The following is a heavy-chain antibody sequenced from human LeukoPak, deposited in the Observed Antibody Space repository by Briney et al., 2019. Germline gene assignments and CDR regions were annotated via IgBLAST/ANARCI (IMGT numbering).Heavy chain of an antibody. CDR3: AKDDVAAFATWYMDV. Sequence: AGGSLRLSCAASGFTFSSYGMSWVRQAPGKGLEWVSAISGSGGSTYYADSVKGRFTISRDNSKNTLYLQMNSLRAEDTAVYYCAKDDVAAFATWYMDVWGKGTTVTVSS. J-gene: IGHJ6*03. V-gene: IGHV3-23*01. D-gene: IGHD6-6*01. CDR2: ISGSGGST. CDR1: GFTFSSYG.